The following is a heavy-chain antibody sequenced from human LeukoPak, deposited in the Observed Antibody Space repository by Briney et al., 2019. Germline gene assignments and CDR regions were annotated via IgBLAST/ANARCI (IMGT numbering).Heavy chain of an antibody. V-gene: IGHV5-51*01. Sequence: GESLKISCKGSGYTFTTYWIAWVRQMPGKSLGWMGIIYPGESDTRYSPSFQGQVTISGDKSISTAYMEWSSLKASDTAMFYCARLGIPGTTLYCFDYWGQGTLVTVSS. CDR3: ARLGIPGTTLYCFDY. CDR1: GYTFTTYW. D-gene: IGHD1-20*01. CDR2: IYPGESDT. J-gene: IGHJ4*02.